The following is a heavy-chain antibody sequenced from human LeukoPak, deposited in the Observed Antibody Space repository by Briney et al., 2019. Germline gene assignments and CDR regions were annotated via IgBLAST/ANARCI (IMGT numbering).Heavy chain of an antibody. D-gene: IGHD3-9*01. CDR1: GGTFSSYA. J-gene: IGHJ4*02. V-gene: IGHV1-69*13. CDR3: ARGRYFDWSIYYFDH. Sequence: GASVKVSCKASGGTFSSYAISWVRQAPGQGLEWMGGIIPIFGTANYAQKFQGRVTITADESTSTAYMELSSLRSEDTAVYYCARGRYFDWSIYYFDHWGQGTLVTVSS. CDR2: IIPIFGTA.